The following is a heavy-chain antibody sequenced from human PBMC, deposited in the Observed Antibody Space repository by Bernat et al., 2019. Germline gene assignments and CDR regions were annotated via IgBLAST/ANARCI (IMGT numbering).Heavy chain of an antibody. V-gene: IGHV4-39*01. CDR1: GGSISSSSYY. J-gene: IGHJ5*02. Sequence: QLQLQESGPGLVKPSETLSLTCTVSGGSISSSSYYWGWIRQPPGKGLEWIGSIYYSGSTYYNPSLKSRVTISVDTSKNQFSLKLSSVTAADTAVYYCARHGGYCSSTSCYEGWFDPWGQGTLVTVSS. D-gene: IGHD2-2*01. CDR3: ARHGGYCSSTSCYEGWFDP. CDR2: IYYSGST.